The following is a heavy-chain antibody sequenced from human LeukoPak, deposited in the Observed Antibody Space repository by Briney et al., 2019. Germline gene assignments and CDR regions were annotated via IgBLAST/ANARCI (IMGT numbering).Heavy chain of an antibody. CDR3: ARSRRDGSELYYYGMDV. V-gene: IGHV1-46*01. J-gene: IGHJ6*02. D-gene: IGHD5-24*01. CDR2: INPSGGST. Sequence: GASVKVSCKASGYTFTGYYMQWVRQAPGQGLEWMGIINPSGGSTSYAQKFQGRVTMTRDTSTSTVYTELSSLRSEDTAVYYCARSRRDGSELYYYGMDVWGQGTTVTVSS. CDR1: GYTFTGYY.